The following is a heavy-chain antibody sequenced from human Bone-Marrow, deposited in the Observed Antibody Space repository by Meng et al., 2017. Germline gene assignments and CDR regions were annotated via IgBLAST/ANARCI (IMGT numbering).Heavy chain of an antibody. Sequence: SVKVSCKASGGTFSSYTISWVRQAPGQGLEWMGRIIPILGIANYAQKFQGRVTITADKSTSTAYMELSSLRSEDTAVYYCARGGFSNWNDNDAFDIWGQGTMVTVSS. CDR3: ARGGFSNWNDNDAFDI. J-gene: IGHJ3*02. D-gene: IGHD1-1*01. CDR2: IIPILGIA. V-gene: IGHV1-69*02. CDR1: GGTFSSYT.